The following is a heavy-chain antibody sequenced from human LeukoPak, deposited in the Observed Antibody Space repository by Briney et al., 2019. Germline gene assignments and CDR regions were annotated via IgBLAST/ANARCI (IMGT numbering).Heavy chain of an antibody. Sequence: SETLSLTCTVSGGSISSYYWSWIRQPPGKGLEWIGYIYYSGSTNYNPSLKSRVTISVDTSKNQFSLKLSSVTAADTAVYYCARGEYYYDSSGFWLDPWGQGTLVTVSS. V-gene: IGHV4-59*01. J-gene: IGHJ5*02. CDR3: ARGEYYYDSSGFWLDP. D-gene: IGHD3-22*01. CDR1: GGSISSYY. CDR2: IYYSGST.